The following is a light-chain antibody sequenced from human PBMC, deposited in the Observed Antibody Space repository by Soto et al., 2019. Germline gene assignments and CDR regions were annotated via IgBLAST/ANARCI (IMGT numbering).Light chain of an antibody. V-gene: IGKV3-20*01. CDR3: QQYDTSPRT. Sequence: EIVLTQSPGTLSLSPGERATLSCRASQSVSSNYLAWYQQKSGQAPRLLIYGASSKDTGIPTRFSGSGSGTDFTLTISRLEPEDFAVYYCQQYDTSPRTFGQGTKVEI. J-gene: IGKJ1*01. CDR1: QSVSSNY. CDR2: GAS.